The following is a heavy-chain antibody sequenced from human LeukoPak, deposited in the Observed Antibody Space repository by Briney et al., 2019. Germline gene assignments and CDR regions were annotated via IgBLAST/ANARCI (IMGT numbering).Heavy chain of an antibody. CDR1: SGSISGYY. CDR2: IYTSGST. Sequence: SETLSLTCSVSSGSISGYYWSWTRQPAGKGLEWIGRIYTSGSTNYNPSLKSRVTMSVDTSKNQFSLKLTSVTAADTAVYYCARENEVGARGLDYWGQGTLVTVSS. D-gene: IGHD1-26*01. CDR3: ARENEVGARGLDY. V-gene: IGHV4-4*07. J-gene: IGHJ4*02.